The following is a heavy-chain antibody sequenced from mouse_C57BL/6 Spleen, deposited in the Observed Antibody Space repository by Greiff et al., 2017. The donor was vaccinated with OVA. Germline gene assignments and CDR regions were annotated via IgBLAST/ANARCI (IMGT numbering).Heavy chain of an antibody. CDR2: IYPGSGST. D-gene: IGHD2-1*01. Sequence: QVHVKQPGAELVKPGASVKMSCKASGYTFTSYWITWVKQRPGQGLEWIGDIYPGSGSTNYNEKFKSKATLTVDTSSSTAYMQLSSLTSEDSAVYYCARGRGNYDYFDYWGQGTTLTVSS. CDR1: GYTFTSYW. J-gene: IGHJ2*01. V-gene: IGHV1-55*01. CDR3: ARGRGNYDYFDY.